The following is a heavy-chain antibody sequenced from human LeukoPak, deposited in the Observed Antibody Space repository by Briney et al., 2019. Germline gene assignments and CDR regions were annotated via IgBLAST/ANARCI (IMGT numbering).Heavy chain of an antibody. V-gene: IGHV3-21*04. CDR3: AKDIQVGATTHIFDY. CDR2: ISSSSSYI. Sequence: GGSLRLSCAASGFTFSSYSMNWVRQAPGKGLEWVSSISSSSSYIYYADSVKGRFTISRDNSKNSLYLQMNSLRTEDTALYYCAKDIQVGATTHIFDYWGQGTLVTVSS. D-gene: IGHD1-26*01. J-gene: IGHJ4*02. CDR1: GFTFSSYS.